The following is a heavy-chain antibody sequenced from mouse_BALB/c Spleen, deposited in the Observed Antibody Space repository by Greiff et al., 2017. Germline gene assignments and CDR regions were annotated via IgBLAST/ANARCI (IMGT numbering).Heavy chain of an antibody. D-gene: IGHD2-3*01. CDR1: GFTFSSYG. CDR3: ARQEIYDGYYVGY. J-gene: IGHJ2*01. V-gene: IGHV5-6*01. CDR2: ISSGGSYT. Sequence: DVQLVESGGDLVKPGGSLKLSCAASGFTFSSYGMSWVRQTPDKRLEWVATISSGGSYTYYPDSVKGRFTISRDNAKNTLYLQMSSLKSEDTAMYYCARQEIYDGYYVGYWGQGTTLTVSS.